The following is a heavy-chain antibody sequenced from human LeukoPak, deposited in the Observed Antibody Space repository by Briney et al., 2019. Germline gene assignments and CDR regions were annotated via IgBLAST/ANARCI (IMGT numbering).Heavy chain of an antibody. CDR2: ISSSGSTI. Sequence: PGGSLRLSCAASGFTFSDYYMSWIRQAPGKGLEWVSYISSSGSTIYYADSVKGRFTISRDNAKNSLYLQMNSLRAEDTAVYYCARDRSDILTGYSNGYYYGMDVRGQGTTVTVSS. CDR3: ARDRSDILTGYSNGYYYGMDV. D-gene: IGHD3-9*01. J-gene: IGHJ6*02. CDR1: GFTFSDYY. V-gene: IGHV3-11*01.